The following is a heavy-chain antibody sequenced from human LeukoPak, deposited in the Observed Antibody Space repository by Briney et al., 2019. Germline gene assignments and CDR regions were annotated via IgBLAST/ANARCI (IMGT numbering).Heavy chain of an antibody. CDR3: LSLGDDPPA. Sequence: GRSLRLSCAASGPTFSKYSVHWVRQTPGKGLEWVAVISYDARNKYYAESVKGRFTISRDNSKNTLSLQMNSLTTEDAAMYYCLSLGDDPPARGQGTLVTVSS. CDR1: GPTFSKYS. J-gene: IGHJ4*02. V-gene: IGHV3-30*04. D-gene: IGHD3-16*01. CDR2: ISYDARNK.